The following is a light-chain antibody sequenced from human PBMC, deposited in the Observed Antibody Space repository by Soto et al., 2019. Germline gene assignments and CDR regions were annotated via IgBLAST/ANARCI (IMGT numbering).Light chain of an antibody. CDR3: WSYTTSDMWV. CDR2: AVS. Sequence: QSALTQPRSVSGSPGQSVSISCTGTNSDIGNYNLVSWYQQPPGKAPNLIISAVSRRPSGVPDRFSGSKSGNTASLTISGLQADDEADYYCWSYTTSDMWVFGGGTKVTVL. J-gene: IGLJ3*02. V-gene: IGLV2-11*01. CDR1: NSDIGNYNL.